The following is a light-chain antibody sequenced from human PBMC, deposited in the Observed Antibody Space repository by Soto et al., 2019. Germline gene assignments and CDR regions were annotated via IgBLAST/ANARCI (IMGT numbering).Light chain of an antibody. CDR1: SSDVGSYNL. CDR3: CSYAGSSTFHVV. CDR2: EGS. V-gene: IGLV2-23*03. Sequence: QSALTQPASLSGSPGQSITISCTGTSSDVGSYNLVSWYQQHPGKAPKLMIYEGSKRPSGVSNRFSGSKSGNTASLTISGLQAEDEADYYCCSYAGSSTFHVVFGGGTQLTVL. J-gene: IGLJ2*01.